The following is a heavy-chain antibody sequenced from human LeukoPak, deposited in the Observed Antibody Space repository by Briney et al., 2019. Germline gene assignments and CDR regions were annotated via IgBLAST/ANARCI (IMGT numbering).Heavy chain of an antibody. J-gene: IGHJ3*02. V-gene: IGHV4-39*01. CDR1: GGSISSSSYY. D-gene: IGHD1-26*01. Sequence: SETLSLTCTVSGGSISSSSYYWGWIRQPPGKGLEWIGNIYHSGSTYYNPSLKSRVSISLDTSRNQFSLKLSSVTAADAAVYYCASPSIVGATRDAFDIWGQGTMVTVSS. CDR2: IYHSGST. CDR3: ASPSIVGATRDAFDI.